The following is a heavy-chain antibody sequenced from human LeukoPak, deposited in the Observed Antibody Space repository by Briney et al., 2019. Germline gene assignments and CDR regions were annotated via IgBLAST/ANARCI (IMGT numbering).Heavy chain of an antibody. CDR3: ARGGDFWSGYYYFDY. Sequence: NPGGSLRLSCAASGFTFSNYAMSWVRQAPGKGLEWVSVITGSGGSTYYADSVKGRFTISRDNSKNTLYLQMNSLRAEDTAVYYCARGGDFWSGYYYFDYWGQGTLVTVSS. CDR2: ITGSGGST. CDR1: GFTFSNYA. J-gene: IGHJ4*02. D-gene: IGHD3-3*01. V-gene: IGHV3-23*01.